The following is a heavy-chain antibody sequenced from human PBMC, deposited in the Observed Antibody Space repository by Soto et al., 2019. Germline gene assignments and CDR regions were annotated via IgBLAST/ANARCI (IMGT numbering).Heavy chain of an antibody. CDR3: ARALGPVESVCSSTSCPRHFDY. CDR1: GYTLTELS. D-gene: IGHD2-2*01. J-gene: IGHJ4*02. CDR2: FDPEDGET. Sequence: GASVKVSCKVSGYTLTELSMHWVRQAPGKGLEWMGGFDPEDGETIYAQKFQGRVTMTEDTSTDTAHMELRSLRSDDTAVYYCARALGPVESVCSSTSCPRHFDYWGQGTLVTVSS. V-gene: IGHV1-24*01.